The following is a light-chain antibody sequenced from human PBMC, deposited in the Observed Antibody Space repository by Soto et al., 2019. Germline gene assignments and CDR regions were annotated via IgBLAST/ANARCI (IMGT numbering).Light chain of an antibody. CDR2: GAS. CDR1: QSVSSGY. J-gene: IGKJ2*01. Sequence: EIVLTQSPGTLFLSPGERATLSCRASQSVSSGYLAWYQQKPGQAPRLLIYGASTRATDIPDRFSGSGSGTDFTLTISRLEPEDFAVYYCQQYGRSPPYTFGQGTKLEIK. V-gene: IGKV3-20*01. CDR3: QQYGRSPPYT.